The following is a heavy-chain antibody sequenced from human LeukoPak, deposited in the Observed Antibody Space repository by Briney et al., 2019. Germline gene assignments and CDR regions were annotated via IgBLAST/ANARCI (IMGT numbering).Heavy chain of an antibody. D-gene: IGHD3-22*01. CDR3: ARDNSGYDSSGYYYPYAFDI. V-gene: IGHV1-18*01. J-gene: IGHJ3*02. CDR2: IRSINGDT. CDR1: GYNFRNYG. Sequence: ASVEVSCKASGYNFRNYGFNWVRQAPGQGLEWMGWIRSINGDTYYPEKLQGRVTLTTDTSTSTAYMELRSLRSDDTAVYYCARDNSGYDSSGYYYPYAFDIWGQGTMVTVSS.